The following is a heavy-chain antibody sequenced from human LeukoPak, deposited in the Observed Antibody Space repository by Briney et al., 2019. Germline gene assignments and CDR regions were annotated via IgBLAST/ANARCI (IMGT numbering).Heavy chain of an antibody. CDR1: GFTFDDYA. D-gene: IGHD3-10*01. CDR3: AKDHMVRGVISAFDI. CDR2: ISWNSGSI. V-gene: IGHV3-9*03. J-gene: IGHJ3*02. Sequence: PGGSLRLSCAASGFTFDDYAMHWVRQAPGKGLEWVSGISWNSGSIGYADSVKGRFTISRDNAKNSLYLQMNSLRAEDMALYYCAKDHMVRGVISAFDIWGQGTMVTVSS.